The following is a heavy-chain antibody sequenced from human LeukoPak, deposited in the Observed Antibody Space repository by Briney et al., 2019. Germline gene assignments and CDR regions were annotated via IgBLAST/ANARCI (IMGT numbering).Heavy chain of an antibody. J-gene: IGHJ4*02. CDR1: GFTFSSYA. CDR2: ISGGGGST. D-gene: IGHD5-12*01. V-gene: IGHV3-23*01. CDR3: AKSDIIVATLGSFDY. Sequence: PGGSLRLSCAASGFTFSSYAMSWVRQAPGKGLEWVSAISGGGGSTYYADSVKGWFTISRDNSKNTLYLQMNSLRAEDTAVYYCAKSDIIVATLGSFDYWGQGTLVTVSS.